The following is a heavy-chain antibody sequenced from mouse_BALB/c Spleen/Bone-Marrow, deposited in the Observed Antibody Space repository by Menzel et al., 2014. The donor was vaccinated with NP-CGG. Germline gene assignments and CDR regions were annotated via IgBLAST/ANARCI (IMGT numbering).Heavy chain of an antibody. CDR2: IDPANGNA. Sequence: VQLQQSGAELVKPGASVKLSCTASGFNIKDTYMHWVKQRPEQGLEWIGRIDPANGNAKYDPKFQGKATITADTSSNTAYLQLSSLTSEDTAVYYCARNTQFAYWGQGTLVTVSA. D-gene: IGHD5-1-1*01. CDR1: GFNIKDTY. V-gene: IGHV14-3*02. J-gene: IGHJ3*01. CDR3: ARNTQFAY.